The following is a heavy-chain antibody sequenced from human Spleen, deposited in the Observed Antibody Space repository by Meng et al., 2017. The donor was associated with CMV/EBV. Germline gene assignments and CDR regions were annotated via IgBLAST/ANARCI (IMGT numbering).Heavy chain of an antibody. J-gene: IGHJ4*02. Sequence: ASGFTFDDSGMSWVRQVPGKGLEWVSGINWSGGSAGYADSVKGRFTISRDNAKHSLYLQMNSLRAEDTALYYCARRSGLVPAASIFDYWGQGTLVTVSS. V-gene: IGHV3-20*03. CDR3: ARRSGLVPAASIFDY. CDR1: GFTFDDSG. D-gene: IGHD2-2*01. CDR2: INWSGGSA.